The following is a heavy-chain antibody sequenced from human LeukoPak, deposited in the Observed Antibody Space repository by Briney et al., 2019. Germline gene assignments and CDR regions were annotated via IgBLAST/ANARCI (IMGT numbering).Heavy chain of an antibody. V-gene: IGHV4-39*01. D-gene: IGHD4-17*01. CDR3: ARPDGDYIDY. CDR2: IYYSGST. CDR1: GGSISSYY. Sequence: SETLSLTCTVSGGSISSYYWGWIRQPPGKGLEWIGSIYYSGSTYYNPSLKSRVTISVDTSKNQFSLKLSSVTAADTAVYYCARPDGDYIDYWGQGTLVTVSS. J-gene: IGHJ4*02.